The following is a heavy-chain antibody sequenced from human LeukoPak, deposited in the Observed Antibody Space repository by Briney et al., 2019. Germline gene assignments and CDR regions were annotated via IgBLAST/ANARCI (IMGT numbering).Heavy chain of an antibody. CDR1: GFTFSSYW. CDR3: ARDRIEYTYGTGFDY. CDR2: INRDGIST. Sequence: GGSLRLSCAASGFTFSSYWMHWVRQAPGKGGRWGSRINRDGISTSYADSVKGRFTISRENAKNTLYLQMTSPRAADTAVYYCARDRIEYTYGTGFDYWGQGTLVTVSS. V-gene: IGHV3-74*01. D-gene: IGHD3-10*01. J-gene: IGHJ4*02.